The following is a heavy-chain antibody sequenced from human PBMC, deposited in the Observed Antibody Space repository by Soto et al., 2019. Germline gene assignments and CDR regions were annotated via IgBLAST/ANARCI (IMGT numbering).Heavy chain of an antibody. J-gene: IGHJ5*01. CDR2: IFHSGST. Sequence: QVQLQESGPGLVKPSETLSLTCTVSGGSMSSYYWSWIRQPPGKGLEWIGFIFHSGSTSYNPSLKSRVTISVATSENQFSLKLRSATAADTAVYSCASVLGYPVLSFDSWGQGTLVAVSS. D-gene: IGHD1-1*01. CDR3: ASVLGYPVLSFDS. CDR1: GGSMSSYY. V-gene: IGHV4-59*01.